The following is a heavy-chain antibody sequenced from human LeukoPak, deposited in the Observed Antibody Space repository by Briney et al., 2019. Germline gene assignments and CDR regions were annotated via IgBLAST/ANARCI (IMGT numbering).Heavy chain of an antibody. CDR1: GGSISSSNW. CDR3: ARDMGYGDYFDY. CDR2: IYHSGST. J-gene: IGHJ4*02. V-gene: IGHV4-4*02. Sequence: NPSETLSLTCAVSGGSISSSNWWSWVRQPPGKGLEWIGEIYHSGSTNYNPSLKSRVTISVDKSKNQFSLKLSSVTAADTAVYYCARDMGYGDYFDYWGQGTLVTVSS. D-gene: IGHD4-17*01.